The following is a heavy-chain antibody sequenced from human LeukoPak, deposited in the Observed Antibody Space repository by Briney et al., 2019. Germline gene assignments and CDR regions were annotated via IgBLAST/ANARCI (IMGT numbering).Heavy chain of an antibody. CDR3: AKGYCSSTSCSSFDY. CDR2: INQDASEK. V-gene: IGHV3-7*03. D-gene: IGHD2-2*01. CDR1: EFTFSRYW. Sequence: GGSLRLSCVASEFTFSRYWMTWVRQAPGKGLEWVANINQDASEKYYVDSVKGRFTISRDNAKNSLYLQMNSLRAEDMALYYCAKGYCSSTSCSSFDYWGQGTLVTVSS. J-gene: IGHJ4*02.